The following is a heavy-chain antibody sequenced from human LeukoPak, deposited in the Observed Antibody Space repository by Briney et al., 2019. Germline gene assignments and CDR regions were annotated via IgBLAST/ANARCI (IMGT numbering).Heavy chain of an antibody. Sequence: GASVKVSCKASGGTFSSYAISWVRQAPGQGLEWMGRIIPILGIANYAQKFQGRVTITADKSTSTAYMELRSLRSDDTAVYYCARGSMGQVVPADYWGQGTLVTVSS. V-gene: IGHV1-69*04. J-gene: IGHJ4*02. CDR1: GGTFSSYA. CDR2: IIPILGIA. D-gene: IGHD2-2*01. CDR3: ARGSMGQVVPADY.